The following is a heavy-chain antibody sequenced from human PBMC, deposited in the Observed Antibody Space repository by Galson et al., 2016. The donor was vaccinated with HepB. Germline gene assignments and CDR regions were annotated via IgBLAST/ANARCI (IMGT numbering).Heavy chain of an antibody. CDR2: MYISGDT. V-gene: IGHV4-4*07. CDR3: AKHKSKGQTDAFDI. Sequence: SETLSLTCSVSGGSISYWFWSWIRQPAGRGLEWIGRMYISGDTNYNPSLKSRVTISVDTSRNQFSMKFSSVIATDTAVYYCAKHKSKGQTDAFDIWGQGTMVTVSS. CDR1: GGSISYWF. J-gene: IGHJ3*02.